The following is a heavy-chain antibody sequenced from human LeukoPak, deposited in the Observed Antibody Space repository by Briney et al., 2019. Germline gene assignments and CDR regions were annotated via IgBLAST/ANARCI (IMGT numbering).Heavy chain of an antibody. V-gene: IGHV1-2*02. Sequence: ASVKVSCKASGYTFTSYYMHWVRQAPGQGLEWMGWINPNSGGTNYAQKFQGRVTMTRDTSISTAYMELSRLRSDDTAVYYCARDRGGWGPFDYWGQGTLVTVSS. CDR1: GYTFTSYY. D-gene: IGHD3-10*01. J-gene: IGHJ4*02. CDR2: INPNSGGT. CDR3: ARDRGGWGPFDY.